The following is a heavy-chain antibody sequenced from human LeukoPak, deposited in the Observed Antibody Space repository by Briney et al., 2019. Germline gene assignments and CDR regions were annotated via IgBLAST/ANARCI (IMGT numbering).Heavy chain of an antibody. J-gene: IGHJ4*02. CDR2: IVVGSGNT. CDR1: GFTFTSSA. D-gene: IGHD2-21*02. CDR3: ATGDPFCSGDCYSPFDY. V-gene: IGHV1-58*02. Sequence: GASVKVSCKASGFTFTSSAMQWVRQARGQRLEWIGWIVVGSGNTNYAQKFQERVTITRDMSTSTAYMELSSLRSEDTAVYYCATGDPFCSGDCYSPFDYWGQGTLVTVSS.